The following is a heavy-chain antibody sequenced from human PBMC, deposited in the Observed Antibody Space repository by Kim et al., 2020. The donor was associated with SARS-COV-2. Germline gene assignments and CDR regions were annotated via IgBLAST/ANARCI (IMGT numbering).Heavy chain of an antibody. D-gene: IGHD3-3*01. CDR2: IKQDGSEK. V-gene: IGHV3-7*01. CDR1: GFTFSSYW. CDR3: ASLGSDYDFWTYYYYGMDV. J-gene: IGHJ6*02. Sequence: GGSLRLSCAASGFTFSSYWMSWVRQAPGKGLEWVANIKQDGSEKYYVDSVKGRFTISRDNAKNSLYLQMNSLRAEDTAVYYCASLGSDYDFWTYYYYGMDVWGQGTTVTVSS.